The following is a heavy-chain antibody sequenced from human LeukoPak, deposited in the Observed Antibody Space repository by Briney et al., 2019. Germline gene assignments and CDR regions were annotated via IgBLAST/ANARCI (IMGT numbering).Heavy chain of an antibody. CDR1: GFTFDDYA. J-gene: IGHJ4*02. V-gene: IGHV3-9*01. CDR2: ISWNSGSI. D-gene: IGHD3-10*01. CDR3: AKGGFGELLISSGFDY. Sequence: GGSLRLSCAASGFTFDDYAMHWVRQAPGKGLEWVSGISWNSGSIGYADSVKGRFTISRDNAKNSLYLQMNSLRAEDTALYYCAKGGFGELLISSGFDYWGQGTLVTVSS.